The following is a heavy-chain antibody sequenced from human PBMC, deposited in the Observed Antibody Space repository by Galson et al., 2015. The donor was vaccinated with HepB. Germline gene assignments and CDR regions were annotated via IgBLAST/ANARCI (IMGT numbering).Heavy chain of an antibody. J-gene: IGHJ3*02. Sequence: QSGAEVKKPGESLKISCKGSGYIFANYWLGWVRQMPGKGLEWMGIIYPTDSDTRYSPSFRGQVTMSADKSTNTAYLQWSSLKVPDTAVYYCARLLALEHGFNYWAGPFDMWGQGTMVTVSS. CDR2: IYPTDSDT. D-gene: IGHD5-24*01. V-gene: IGHV5-51*01. CDR1: GYIFANYW. CDR3: ARLLALEHGFNYWAGPFDM.